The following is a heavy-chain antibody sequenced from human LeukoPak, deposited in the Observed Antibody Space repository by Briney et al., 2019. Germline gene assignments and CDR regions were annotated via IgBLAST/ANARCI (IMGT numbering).Heavy chain of an antibody. J-gene: IGHJ3*02. V-gene: IGHV1-69*04. CDR3: ARDDRVVAFDI. Sequence: ASVKVSCKASGGTFSNYAINWVRQAPGQGLEWMGRIILILGIANYAQKFQGRVTITADKSTSTTYMELSSLRSEDTAVYYCARDDRVVAFDIWGQGTMVTVSS. CDR1: GGTFSNYA. D-gene: IGHD3-10*01. CDR2: IILILGIA.